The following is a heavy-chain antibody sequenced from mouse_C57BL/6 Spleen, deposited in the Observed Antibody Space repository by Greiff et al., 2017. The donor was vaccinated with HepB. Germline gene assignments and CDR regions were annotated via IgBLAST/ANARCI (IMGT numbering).Heavy chain of an antibody. Sequence: VQLQQPGAELVMPGASVKLSCKASGYTFTSYWMHGVKQRPGQGLEWIGEIGPSDSYTNYNQKFKGKSTLTVDKSSSTAYMQLSSLTSEDSAVYYCARVGLRSSFDYWGQGTTLTVSS. CDR1: GYTFTSYW. D-gene: IGHD1-1*01. V-gene: IGHV1-69*01. CDR3: ARVGLRSSFDY. J-gene: IGHJ2*01. CDR2: IGPSDSYT.